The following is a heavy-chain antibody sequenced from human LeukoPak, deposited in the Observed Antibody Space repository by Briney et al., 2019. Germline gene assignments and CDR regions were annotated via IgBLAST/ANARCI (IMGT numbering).Heavy chain of an antibody. J-gene: IGHJ4*02. Sequence: GGSLRLSCIASGFTFNSYALNWVRQAPGKGLEWVSSISSSGSYIYYADSVRGRFTISRDTSKNMVFLQMNSLRVEDTAVYYCARGIDYWGRGTLVTVSS. V-gene: IGHV3-21*04. CDR1: GFTFNSYA. CDR3: ARGIDY. CDR2: ISSSGSYI.